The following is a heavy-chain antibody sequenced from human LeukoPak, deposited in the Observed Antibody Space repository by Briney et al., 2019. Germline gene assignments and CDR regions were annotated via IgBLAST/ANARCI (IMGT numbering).Heavy chain of an antibody. CDR2: INAGNGNT. V-gene: IGHV1-3*01. CDR1: GYTFTSYA. Sequence: ASVKVSCKASGYTFTSYAMHWVRQAPGQRLEWMGWINAGNGNTKYSQKFQGRVTITRDTSASTAYMELSSLKSEDTAVYYWARIIGSCSGGSCRRWFAPWGQGTLVTVSS. CDR3: ARIIGSCSGGSCRRWFAP. J-gene: IGHJ5*02. D-gene: IGHD2-15*01.